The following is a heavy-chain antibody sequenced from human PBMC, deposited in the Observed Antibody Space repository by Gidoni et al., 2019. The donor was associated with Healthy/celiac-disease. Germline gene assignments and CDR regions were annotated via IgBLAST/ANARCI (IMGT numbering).Heavy chain of an antibody. V-gene: IGHV4-39*07. CDR3: ARDRRLPPSNRQVLWFGELSS. Sequence: QLPLQESGPGLVTPSETLSLTCTVSVCSISRSSYYWAWIRQPPGKGLEWIGSIYYSGSTYYNPARKSRVTISVDTSKNQFSRKLSAGTAADTAVYYCARDRRLPPSNRQVLWFGELSSWGQGTLVTVSS. CDR1: VCSISRSSYY. D-gene: IGHD3-10*01. J-gene: IGHJ5*02. CDR2: IYYSGST.